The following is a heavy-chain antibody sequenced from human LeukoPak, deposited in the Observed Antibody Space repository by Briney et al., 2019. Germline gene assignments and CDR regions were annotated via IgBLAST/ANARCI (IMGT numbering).Heavy chain of an antibody. CDR3: ARDFSGPLDQ. CDR1: GFTFSSYW. Sequence: GGSLRLSCAASGFTFSSYWMHWVRQAPGKGLVWVSRSNPDVSSTSYADSVKGRFTISRDNAKNTVYLQMNSLRVEDTAVYYCARDFSGPLDQWGLGTLVTVSS. J-gene: IGHJ4*02. CDR2: SNPDVSST. V-gene: IGHV3-74*01. D-gene: IGHD1-26*01.